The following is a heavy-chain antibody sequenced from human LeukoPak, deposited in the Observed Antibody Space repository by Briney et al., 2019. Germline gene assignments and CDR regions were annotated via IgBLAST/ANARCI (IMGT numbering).Heavy chain of an antibody. CDR3: ARGRRGYSYGVFDY. V-gene: IGHV4-34*01. J-gene: IGHJ4*02. Sequence: SETLSLTCAVYGGSFSGYYWSWIRQPPGKGLEWIGEINHSGSTNYNPSLKSRVTISVDTSKNQFSLKLSSVTAADTAVYYCARGRRGYSYGVFDYWGREPWSPSPQ. CDR1: GGSFSGYY. CDR2: INHSGST. D-gene: IGHD5-18*01.